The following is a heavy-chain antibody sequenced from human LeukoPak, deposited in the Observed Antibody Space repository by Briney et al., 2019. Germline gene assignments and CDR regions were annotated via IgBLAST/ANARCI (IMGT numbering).Heavy chain of an antibody. Sequence: GGSVTLSCAASGFTFSSYWMSWVRQAPGEGLEWVANIKQDGSEKYYVDSVKGRFTISRDNAKNSLYLQMNSLRAEDTAVYYCAREGNPAAEQDYRRQGTLVTVSS. D-gene: IGHD6-13*01. J-gene: IGHJ4*02. V-gene: IGHV3-7*04. CDR3: AREGNPAAEQDY. CDR1: GFTFSSYW. CDR2: IKQDGSEK.